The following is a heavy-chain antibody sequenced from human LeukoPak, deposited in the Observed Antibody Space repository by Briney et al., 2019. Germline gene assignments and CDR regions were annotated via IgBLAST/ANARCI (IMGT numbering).Heavy chain of an antibody. D-gene: IGHD3-9*01. V-gene: IGHV3-30-3*01. CDR2: ISYDGSNK. Sequence: GGSLRLSCAASGLTFRSYAMHWVRQAPGKGLEWVAVISYDGSNKYFADSVKGRFTISRDNSKNTLYLQMNSLRAEDTAVYYCARSFYDILIGYYQYFDYWGQGTLVTVSS. J-gene: IGHJ4*02. CDR3: ARSFYDILIGYYQYFDY. CDR1: GLTFRSYA.